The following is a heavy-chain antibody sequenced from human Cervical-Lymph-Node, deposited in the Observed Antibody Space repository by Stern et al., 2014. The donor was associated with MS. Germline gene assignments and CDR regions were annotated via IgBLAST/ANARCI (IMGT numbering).Heavy chain of an antibody. D-gene: IGHD1-26*01. J-gene: IGHJ4*02. V-gene: IGHV5-51*01. Sequence: VQLGVSGTEMKKHGESLKISCKGSGYSFTLYLIGWGRKMPGTCLEWMGIIYPGDSDTRYSTSFQGQVTISPDKSISTAYLQWSSLKASDTAMYYCAALVRGSYFYWGQGTLVTVSS. CDR1: GYSFTLYL. CDR3: AALVRGSYFY. CDR2: IYPGDSDT.